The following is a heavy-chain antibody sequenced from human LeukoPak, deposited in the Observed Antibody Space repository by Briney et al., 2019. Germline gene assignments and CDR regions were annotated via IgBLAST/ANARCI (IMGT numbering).Heavy chain of an antibody. CDR1: GGSTSSSSYY. V-gene: IGHV4-39*07. D-gene: IGHD3-3*01. CDR3: ARAKYDFWSAVIDAFDI. Sequence: SETLSLTCTVSGGSTSSSSYYWGWIRQPPGKGLEWIGSIYYSGSTYYNPSLKSRVTISVDTSKNQFSLKLSSVTAADTAVYYCARAKYDFWSAVIDAFDIWGQGTMVTVSS. CDR2: IYYSGST. J-gene: IGHJ3*02.